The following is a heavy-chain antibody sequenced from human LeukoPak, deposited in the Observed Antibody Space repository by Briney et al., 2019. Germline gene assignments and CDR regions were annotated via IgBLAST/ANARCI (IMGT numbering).Heavy chain of an antibody. CDR2: MRSKAYNYAT. V-gene: IGHV3-73*01. D-gene: IGHD1-26*01. CDR3: SGLSPGAAYSGAN. J-gene: IGHJ4*01. CDR1: GFTFSGSF. Sequence: PGGSLRLSCDASGFTFSGSFIHWVRQAPGKGLEWVGRMRSKAYNYATAYAASVTGRFTISRDDSKNTAYLQMNSLKPDDTAVYYCSGLSPGAAYSGANWGPGTLVTVSP.